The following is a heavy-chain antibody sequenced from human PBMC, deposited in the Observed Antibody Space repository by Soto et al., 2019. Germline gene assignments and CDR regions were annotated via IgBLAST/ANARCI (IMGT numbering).Heavy chain of an antibody. Sequence: GGSLRLSCAASVFTFSSYSMNWVRQAPGKGLEWVSSISSSSSYIYYADSVKGRFTISRDNAKNSLYLQMNSLRAEDTAVYYCARSGWTTPNFDYWGQGTLVTVSS. CDR2: ISSSSSYI. CDR1: VFTFSSYS. CDR3: ARSGWTTPNFDY. J-gene: IGHJ4*02. D-gene: IGHD4-17*01. V-gene: IGHV3-21*04.